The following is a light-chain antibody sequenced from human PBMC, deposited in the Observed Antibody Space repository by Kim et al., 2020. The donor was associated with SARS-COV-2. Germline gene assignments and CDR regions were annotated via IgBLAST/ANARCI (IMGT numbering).Light chain of an antibody. CDR1: QSVLSSSNNKNY. CDR3: QQYYSSPLT. CDR2: WAS. V-gene: IGKV4-1*01. Sequence: ATINCRSSQSVLSSSNNKNYLAWYQQKPGQPPKLLIYWASTRESGVPDRLSGSGSGTDFTLTISSLQAEDVAVYYCQQYYSSPLTFGQGTKVDIK. J-gene: IGKJ1*01.